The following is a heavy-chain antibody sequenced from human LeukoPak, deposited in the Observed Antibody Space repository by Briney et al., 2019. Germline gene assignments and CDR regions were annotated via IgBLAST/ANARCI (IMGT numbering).Heavy chain of an antibody. CDR3: ARDSYVDYYMDV. D-gene: IGHD2-8*01. J-gene: IGHJ6*03. Sequence: SGGSLRLSCAASGFTFSSYSMNWVRQAPGKGLEWVSYISSSSSTIYYADSVKGRFTISRDNAKNSLYLQVNSLRAEDTAVYYCARDSYVDYYMDVWGKGTTVTVSS. V-gene: IGHV3-48*04. CDR2: ISSSSSTI. CDR1: GFTFSSYS.